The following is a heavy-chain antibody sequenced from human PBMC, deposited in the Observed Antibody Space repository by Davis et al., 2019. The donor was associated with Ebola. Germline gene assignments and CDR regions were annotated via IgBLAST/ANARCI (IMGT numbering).Heavy chain of an antibody. CDR3: AKRITMIVVVIDAFDI. Sequence: GESLKISCAASGFTFSNYWMHWVRQAPGKGLEWVSAISGSGGSTYYADSVKGRFTISRDNAKNSLYLQMNSLRAEDTAVYYCAKRITMIVVVIDAFDIWGQGTMVTVSS. CDR1: GFTFSNYW. V-gene: IGHV3-23*01. CDR2: ISGSGGST. D-gene: IGHD3-22*01. J-gene: IGHJ3*02.